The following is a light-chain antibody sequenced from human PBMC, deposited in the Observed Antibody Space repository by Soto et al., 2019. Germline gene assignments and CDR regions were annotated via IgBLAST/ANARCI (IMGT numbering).Light chain of an antibody. Sequence: IQMNNSPSTLSATIGDRVTITCRSSQMINSWLAWYQQKPGKAPKILIYDASSLESGVPSRFSGSGSGTEFTLSISSLQPEDFATYYCQQYNSYSSWTFGQGANVDIK. CDR2: DAS. J-gene: IGKJ1*01. CDR3: QQYNSYSSWT. V-gene: IGKV1-5*01. CDR1: QMINSW.